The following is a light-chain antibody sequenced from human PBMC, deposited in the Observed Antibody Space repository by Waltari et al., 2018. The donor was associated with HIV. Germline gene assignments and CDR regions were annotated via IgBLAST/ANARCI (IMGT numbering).Light chain of an antibody. CDR1: EIGDKS. CDR3: QVWDTGDHPGV. J-gene: IGLJ3*02. CDR2: DDR. V-gene: IGLV3-21*02. Sequence: SYELTQPPSVSLAPGQTARITRGGPEIGDKSAHSYQQKPGQAPVLVVYDDRDRPSGVPERFSGSNSGNTATLTISRVEAGDEAAYYCQVWDTGDHPGVFGGGTKLTVL.